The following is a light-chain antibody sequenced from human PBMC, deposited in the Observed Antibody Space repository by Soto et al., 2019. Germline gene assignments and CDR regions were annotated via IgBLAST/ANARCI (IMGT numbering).Light chain of an antibody. V-gene: IGKV3-20*01. CDR3: QQYGSSPPP. CDR2: GAS. Sequence: EIVLTQSPGTLSLSPGERATLSCRASQSVSSSHLAWYQQKPGQAPRLLIYGASSRATGIPDRFSGSGSGTDFTLTISRLEPEDFAVYYCQQYGSSPPPFGGGNKVEIK. J-gene: IGKJ4*01. CDR1: QSVSSSH.